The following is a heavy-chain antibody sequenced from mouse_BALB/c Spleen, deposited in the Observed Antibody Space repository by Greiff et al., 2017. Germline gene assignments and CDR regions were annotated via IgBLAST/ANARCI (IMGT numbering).Heavy chain of an antibody. Sequence: EVKRVESGGGLVKPGGSLKLSCAASGFAFSSYDMSWVRQTPEKRLEWVASISSGGSTYYPDSVKGRFTISRDNARNILYLQMSSLRSEDTAMYYCAKGQGGYYAWFAYWGQGTLVTVSA. J-gene: IGHJ3*01. CDR3: AKGQGGYYAWFAY. D-gene: IGHD2-3*01. V-gene: IGHV5-6-5*01. CDR1: GFAFSSYD. CDR2: ISSGGST.